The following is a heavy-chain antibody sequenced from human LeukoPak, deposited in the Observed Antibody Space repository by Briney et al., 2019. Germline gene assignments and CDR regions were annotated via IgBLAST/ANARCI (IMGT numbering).Heavy chain of an antibody. Sequence: SETLSLTCTVSGGSISSYYWSWIRQPPGKGLEWIGYVYYSGSTNYKSSLKSRVTISVDTSKNQFSLKLSSVTAADTALYYCASCSSWRELSFDPWGQGTLVTVSS. J-gene: IGHJ5*02. CDR3: ASCSSWRELSFDP. V-gene: IGHV4-59*08. CDR2: VYYSGST. CDR1: GGSISSYY. D-gene: IGHD6-13*01.